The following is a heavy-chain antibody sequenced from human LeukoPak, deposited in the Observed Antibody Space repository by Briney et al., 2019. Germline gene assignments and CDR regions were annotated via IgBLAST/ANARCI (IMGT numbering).Heavy chain of an antibody. CDR1: GGTFSSYA. J-gene: IGHJ4*02. V-gene: IGHV1-69*13. CDR2: IIPIFGTA. D-gene: IGHD3-22*01. CDR3: ARPPEYYYDSSGYPTVFDY. Sequence: SVKVSCKASGGTFSSYAISWVRQAPGQGLERMGGIIPIFGTANYAQKFQGRVTITADESTSTAYMELSSLRSEDTAVYYCARPPEYYYDSSGYPTVFDYWGQGTLVTVSS.